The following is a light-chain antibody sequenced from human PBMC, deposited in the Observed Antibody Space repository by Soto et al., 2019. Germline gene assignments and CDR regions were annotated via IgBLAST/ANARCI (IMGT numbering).Light chain of an antibody. CDR1: QSFSSSY. CDR3: QQYGSSPT. V-gene: IGKV3-20*01. CDR2: GAS. Sequence: EIVLTQSPGTLSLSPGERATLSCRASQSFSSSYLAWYQQKPGQAPRLLIYGASSRATGIPDRFSGSGAGTDFTLTISSLEPEDFAVYYCQQYGSSPTFGQGTKVEIK. J-gene: IGKJ1*01.